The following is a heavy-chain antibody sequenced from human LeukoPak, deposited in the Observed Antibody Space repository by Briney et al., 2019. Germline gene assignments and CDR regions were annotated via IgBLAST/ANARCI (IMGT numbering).Heavy chain of an antibody. CDR3: AKWATYYYGSGNYAAFGI. Sequence: ASVKVSCKASGYTFTSYGISWVRQAPGQGLEWMGWISAYNGNTNYAQKLQGRVTMTTDTSTSTAYMELRSLRSDDTAVYYCAKWATYYYGSGNYAAFGIWGQGTMVTVSS. J-gene: IGHJ3*02. V-gene: IGHV1-18*01. D-gene: IGHD3-10*01. CDR1: GYTFTSYG. CDR2: ISAYNGNT.